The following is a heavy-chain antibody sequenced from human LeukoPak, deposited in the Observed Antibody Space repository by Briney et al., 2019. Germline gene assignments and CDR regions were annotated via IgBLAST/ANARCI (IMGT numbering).Heavy chain of an antibody. CDR3: TSGYYDYVWGSYRSTKPFDY. CDR2: IKSKTDGGTT. Sequence: PGGSLRLSCAASGFTFSNAWMSWVRQAPGKGLEWVGRIKSKTDGGTTDYAAPVKGRFTISRDDSKNTLYLQMNSLKTEDTAVYYCTSGYYDYVWGSYRSTKPFDYWGQGTLVTVSS. V-gene: IGHV3-15*01. J-gene: IGHJ4*02. CDR1: GFTFSNAW. D-gene: IGHD3-16*02.